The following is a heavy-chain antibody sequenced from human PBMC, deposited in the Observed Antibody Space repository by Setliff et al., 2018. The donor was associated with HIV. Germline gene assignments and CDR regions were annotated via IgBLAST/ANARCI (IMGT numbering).Heavy chain of an antibody. CDR1: GFTFSGSP. D-gene: IGHD2-21*01. J-gene: IGHJ4*02. CDR3: AKGCGGAGFCYYADY. CDR2: ISYDGTSK. Sequence: GESLKISCGASGFTFSGSPMHWVRRAPGKGLEWVAIISYDGTSKHYADSVKGRFTISRDNSKNTLYLHMNNLRGDDTAVYYCAKGCGGAGFCYYADYWGQGTVVTVSS. V-gene: IGHV3-30*04.